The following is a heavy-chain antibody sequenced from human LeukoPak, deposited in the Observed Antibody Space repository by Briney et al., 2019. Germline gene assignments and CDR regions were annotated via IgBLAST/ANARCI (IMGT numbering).Heavy chain of an antibody. CDR2: MNPNSGKT. CDR3: ARAGGYCGRISCPYYFDY. CDR1: GYTFTSYD. D-gene: IGHD2-15*01. Sequence: SSVTVSCKASGYTFTSYDINWLRQAAGQGLEGMGWMNPNSGKTGYAQKFQGRVTMTRNTSISTAYMEMSSLRSEDTAVYYCARAGGYCGRISCPYYFDYWGQGSLVAVSS. V-gene: IGHV1-8*01. J-gene: IGHJ4*02.